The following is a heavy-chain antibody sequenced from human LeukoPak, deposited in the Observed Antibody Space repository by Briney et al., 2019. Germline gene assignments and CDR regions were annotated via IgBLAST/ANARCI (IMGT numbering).Heavy chain of an antibody. CDR2: IWYDGSDK. D-gene: IGHD3-10*01. Sequence: GRSLRLSCAASGFIFSTYGMHWVRQAPGKGPEWVAVIWYDGSDKYYADSVKGRFTISRDNSKNTLFLQMNNLRAEDTAVYYCVRASGPFHIWGQGTMVTVSS. CDR1: GFIFSTYG. V-gene: IGHV3-33*01. CDR3: VRASGPFHI. J-gene: IGHJ3*02.